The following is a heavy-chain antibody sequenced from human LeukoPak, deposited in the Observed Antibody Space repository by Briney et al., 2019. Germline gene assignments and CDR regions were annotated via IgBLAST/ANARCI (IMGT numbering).Heavy chain of an antibody. CDR1: GGSISSSNW. V-gene: IGHV4-4*02. Sequence: SETLSLTCAVSGGSISSSNWWSWVRQPPGKGLEWIGEIYHSGSTNYNPSLKSRVTISVDKSKNQFSLKLSSVTAADTAVYYCAKDIHRIVGATADYWGQGTLVTVSS. CDR3: AKDIHRIVGATADY. CDR2: IYHSGST. J-gene: IGHJ4*02. D-gene: IGHD1-26*01.